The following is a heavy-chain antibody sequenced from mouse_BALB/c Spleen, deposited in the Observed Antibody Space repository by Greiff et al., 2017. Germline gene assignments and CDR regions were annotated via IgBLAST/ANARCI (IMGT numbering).Heavy chain of an antibody. Sequence: QVQLQQSGPGLVAPSQSLSITCTVSGFSLTSYGVSWVRQPPGKGLEWLGVIWGDGSTNYYSALISRMNISKENSNSQVFLKLNSLQTDVTATDYCSKGSCYFDYWGQGTTLTVSS. CDR2: IWGDGST. D-gene: IGHD3-1*01. CDR3: SKGSCYFDY. V-gene: IGHV2-3*01. CDR1: GFSLTSYG. J-gene: IGHJ2*01.